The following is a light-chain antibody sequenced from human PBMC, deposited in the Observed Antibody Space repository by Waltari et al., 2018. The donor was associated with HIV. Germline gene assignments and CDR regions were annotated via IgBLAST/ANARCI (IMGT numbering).Light chain of an antibody. Sequence: EIVMTQSPPTLSVSPGQRVTLSCRASQTISANVAWYQQRPGQAPRLLIYEAATRPTGIPARFRGSGSGTEFTLTISSLQSEDFATYFCQQYDSGPRGITFGQGTMLEIK. CDR2: EAA. J-gene: IGKJ2*01. CDR1: QTISAN. V-gene: IGKV3-15*01. CDR3: QQYDSGPRGIT.